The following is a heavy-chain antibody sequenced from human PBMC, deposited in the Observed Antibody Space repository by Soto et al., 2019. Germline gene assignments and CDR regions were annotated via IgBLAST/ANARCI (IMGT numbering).Heavy chain of an antibody. CDR3: ARQAARNYIDS. CDR2: IDSRGRTL. CDR1: GFTFSDYS. V-gene: IGHV3-11*01. D-gene: IGHD6-6*01. Sequence: GGSLRLSCVASGFTFSDYSMSWIRQSPGKGLEWLAFIDSRGRTLSYADSVRGRFTISRDNAENSVYLQMDSLRADDTAVYYCARQAARNYIDSWGQGNSVTVSS. J-gene: IGHJ4*02.